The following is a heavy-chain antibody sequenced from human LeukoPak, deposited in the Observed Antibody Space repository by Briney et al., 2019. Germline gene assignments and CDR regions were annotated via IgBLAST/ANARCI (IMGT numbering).Heavy chain of an antibody. CDR3: ARDRGIVGATMVY. Sequence: GGSLRLSCAASGFTVSSNYMSWVRQAPGKGLEWVSVIYSGGSTYYADSVKGRFTSSRDNSKNTLYLQMNSLRAEDTAVYYCARDRGIVGATMVYWGQGTLVTVSS. J-gene: IGHJ4*02. V-gene: IGHV3-53*01. CDR2: IYSGGST. D-gene: IGHD1-26*01. CDR1: GFTVSSNY.